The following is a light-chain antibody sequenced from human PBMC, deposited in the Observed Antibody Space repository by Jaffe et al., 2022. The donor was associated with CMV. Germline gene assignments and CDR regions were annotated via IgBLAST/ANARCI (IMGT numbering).Light chain of an antibody. CDR3: QQSYSNPYT. CDR2: AAS. Sequence: DIQMTQSPSSLSASVGDRVTITCRASQSISSYLNWYQQKPGKAPKFLIYAASSLQSGVPLRFSGSGSGTDFTLTISSLQPEDFATYYCQQSYSNPYTFGQGTKLEIK. V-gene: IGKV1-39*01. J-gene: IGKJ2*01. CDR1: QSISSY.